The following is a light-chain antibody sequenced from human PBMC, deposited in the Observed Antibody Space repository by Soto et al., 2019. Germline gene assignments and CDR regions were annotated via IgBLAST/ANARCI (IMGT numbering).Light chain of an antibody. CDR3: LQLNSYPLT. CDR1: QGISSY. J-gene: IGKJ3*01. CDR2: AAS. V-gene: IGKV1-9*01. Sequence: IQLTQSPSSLSASVGDRVTITCRASQGISSYLAWYQQKPGKAPKLLIYAASTLQSGVPSRFSGSGSGTDFTLTISSMQPDDFATYYCLQLNSYPLTFGPGTKVDIK.